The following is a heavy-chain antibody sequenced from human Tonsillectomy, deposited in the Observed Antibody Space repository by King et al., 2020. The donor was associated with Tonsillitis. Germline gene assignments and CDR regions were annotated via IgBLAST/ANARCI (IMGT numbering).Heavy chain of an antibody. J-gene: IGHJ4*02. CDR1: GFTFTTYA. Sequence: VQLVESGGGLVQPGGSLRLSCAASGFTFTTYAMSWVRQAPGKGLEWVSVISGSGRSTYYADSVKGRFTISRDNSKNTLYLQMNSLRAEDTALYYCAKGVGAYYYDSSGYSAFFYYWGQGILVTVSS. CDR3: AKGVGAYYYDSSGYSAFFYY. D-gene: IGHD3-22*01. CDR2: ISGSGRST. V-gene: IGHV3-23*04.